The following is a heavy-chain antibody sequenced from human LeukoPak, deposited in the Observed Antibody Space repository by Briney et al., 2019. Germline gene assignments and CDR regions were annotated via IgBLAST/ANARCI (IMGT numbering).Heavy chain of an antibody. CDR2: ISGSGGST. CDR3: AKAVQDIVVVPADLYNWFDP. V-gene: IGHV3-23*01. Sequence: GGSPRLSCAASGFTFSSYAMSWVRQAPGKGLEWVSAISGSGGSTYYADSVKGRFTISRDNSKNTLYLQMNSLRAEDTAVYYCAKAVQDIVVVPADLYNWFDPWGQGTLVTVSS. CDR1: GFTFSSYA. D-gene: IGHD2-2*01. J-gene: IGHJ5*02.